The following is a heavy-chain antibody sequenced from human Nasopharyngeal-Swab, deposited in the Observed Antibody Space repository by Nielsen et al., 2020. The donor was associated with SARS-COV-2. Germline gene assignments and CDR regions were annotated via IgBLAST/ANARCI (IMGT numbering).Heavy chain of an antibody. D-gene: IGHD3-16*02. Sequence: ASVKVSCKSSGYAFNDYTMQWVRQAPGQGLEWLGWINPDNVDTKYSQKFQGRVAITGDTSASTAYLELSGLTSEDTAVYYCARDIMITFGGVITDLLAYWGQGTLVSVSS. CDR1: GYAFNDYT. CDR3: ARDIMITFGGVITDLLAY. V-gene: IGHV1-3*01. CDR2: INPDNVDT. J-gene: IGHJ4*02.